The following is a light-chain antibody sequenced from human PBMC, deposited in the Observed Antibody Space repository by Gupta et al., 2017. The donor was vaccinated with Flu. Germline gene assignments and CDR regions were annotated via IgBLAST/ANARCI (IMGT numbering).Light chain of an antibody. CDR3: QQYGRSRT. CDR1: QSVRSGY. J-gene: IGKJ1*01. V-gene: IGKV3-20*01. Sequence: EIVLTQSPCTLSLSPGERVTLSCRASQSVRSGYLAWYQQKPGQALRLRIYGASTRAKDIPDRFSGRGSGTDFTLTISRLEPEDFAMYYCQQYGRSRTFGQGTKLEIK. CDR2: GAS.